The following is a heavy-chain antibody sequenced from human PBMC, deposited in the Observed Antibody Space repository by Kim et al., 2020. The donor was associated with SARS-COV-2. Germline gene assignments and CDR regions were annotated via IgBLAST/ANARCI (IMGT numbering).Heavy chain of an antibody. D-gene: IGHD3-16*02. Sequence: ASVKVSCKASGYTFTMNAISWVRQAPGQGLEWMGWINTDTGSPTYAQAFTRRFVFSVDTSVTTAYLQISSLEPEDTALYYCTRVIWGTYRYTDYCGQGTL. J-gene: IGHJ4*02. CDR3: TRVIWGTYRYTDY. CDR1: GYTFTMNA. V-gene: IGHV7-4-1*02. CDR2: INTDTGSP.